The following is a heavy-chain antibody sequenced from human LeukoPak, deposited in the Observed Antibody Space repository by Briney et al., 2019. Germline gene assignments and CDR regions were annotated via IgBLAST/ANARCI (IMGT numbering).Heavy chain of an antibody. CDR3: ASSCASGSYYHGY. Sequence: HTGGSLRLSCAASGFTFSSYWMHWVRQAPGKGLVWVSRINSDGTSTNYADSVKGRFTVSRDNAKNTLFMQMNSLRAENAAVYYCASSCASGSYYHGYWGQGTLVTVSS. CDR2: INSDGTST. D-gene: IGHD3-10*01. CDR1: GFTFSSYW. J-gene: IGHJ4*02. V-gene: IGHV3-74*01.